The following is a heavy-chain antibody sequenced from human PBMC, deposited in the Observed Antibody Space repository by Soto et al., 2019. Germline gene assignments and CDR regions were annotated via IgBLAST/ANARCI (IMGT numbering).Heavy chain of an antibody. CDR3: ARGRYSSSWYNWFDP. V-gene: IGHV3-30*12. CDR2: LSYDGNNR. Sequence: GGSLRLSCAASGFSFDTNDLHWVRQAPGKGLEWVAHLSYDGNNRYYADSLKGRFTISRDDLKNTLYLQMNSLRAEDTAVYYCARGRYSSSWYNWFDPWGQGTLVTVSS. D-gene: IGHD6-6*01. J-gene: IGHJ5*02. CDR1: GFSFDTND.